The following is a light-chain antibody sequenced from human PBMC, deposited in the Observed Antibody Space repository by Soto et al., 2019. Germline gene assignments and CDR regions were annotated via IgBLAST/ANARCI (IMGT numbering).Light chain of an antibody. CDR2: EVG. V-gene: IGLV2-14*01. J-gene: IGLJ3*02. Sequence: QSVLTHPASVSGSPGQSITISCTGTSSDVGGYKYVSWYQQHPGKAPKLMIYEVGNRPSGVSQRFSGSKSGNTASLTIFGLQAEDEADYYCSSYTSSNALVFGGGTKVTVL. CDR3: SSYTSSNALV. CDR1: SSDVGGYKY.